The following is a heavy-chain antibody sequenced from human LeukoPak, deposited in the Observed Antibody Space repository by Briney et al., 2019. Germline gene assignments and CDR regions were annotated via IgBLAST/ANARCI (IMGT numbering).Heavy chain of an antibody. J-gene: IGHJ4*02. Sequence: SETLSLTCTVSGGSISSYYWSWIRQPPGKGLEWIGYIYYSGSTSYNPSLKSRVTISVDTSKNRFSLKLSSVTAADTAVYYCARGSYYDFDYWGQGTLVTVSS. CDR3: ARGSYYDFDY. D-gene: IGHD3-10*01. CDR1: GGSISSYY. CDR2: IYYSGST. V-gene: IGHV4-59*01.